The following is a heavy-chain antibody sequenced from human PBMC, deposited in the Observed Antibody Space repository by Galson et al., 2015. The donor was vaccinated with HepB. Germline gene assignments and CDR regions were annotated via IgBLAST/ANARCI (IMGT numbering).Heavy chain of an antibody. V-gene: IGHV3-66*02. CDR3: ARDQTYYYYGMDV. CDR1: GFTVSSNY. Sequence: SLRLSCAASGFTVSSNYMSWVRQAPGKGLEWVSVLYSGGSTYYADSVKGRFTISRDNSKNTLYLQMNSLRAEDTAVYYCARDQTYYYYGMDVWGQGTTVTVSS. CDR2: LYSGGST. J-gene: IGHJ6*02.